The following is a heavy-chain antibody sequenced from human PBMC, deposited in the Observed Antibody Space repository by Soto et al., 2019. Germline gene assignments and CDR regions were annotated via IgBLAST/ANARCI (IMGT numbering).Heavy chain of an antibody. CDR2: SRNKANRYTT. J-gene: IGHJ4*02. CDR1: GFTFSDHY. V-gene: IGHV3-72*01. D-gene: IGHD6-19*01. CDR3: ARVRAVAGTGYFDY. Sequence: EVQLVESGGGLVQPGGSLRLSCAASGFTFSDHYLDWVRQAPGKGLEWVGRSRNKANRYTTDYAASVKGRFTISRDDSKYSLYLQMNSLKPEDTAVYYCARVRAVAGTGYFDYWGQGTLVTVSS.